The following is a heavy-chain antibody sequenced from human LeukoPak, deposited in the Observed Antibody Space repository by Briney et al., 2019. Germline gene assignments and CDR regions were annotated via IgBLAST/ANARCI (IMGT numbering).Heavy chain of an antibody. CDR2: IYYSGST. J-gene: IGHJ6*03. Sequence: SETLSLTCTVSGGSISSYYWSWIRQPPGKGLEWTGYIYYSGSTNYNPSLKSRVTISVDTSKNQFSLKLSSVTAADTAVYYCARLIVGATHGYMDVWGKGTTVTVSS. CDR3: ARLIVGATHGYMDV. D-gene: IGHD1-26*01. V-gene: IGHV4-59*12. CDR1: GGSISSYY.